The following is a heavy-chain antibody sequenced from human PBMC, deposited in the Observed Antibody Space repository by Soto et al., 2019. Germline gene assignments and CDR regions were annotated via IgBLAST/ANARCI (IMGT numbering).Heavy chain of an antibody. V-gene: IGHV3-30*04. J-gene: IGHJ4*02. CDR1: GFTFSSYA. Sequence: QVQLVESGGGVVQPGRSLRLSCAASGFTFSSYAMHWVRQAPGTGLEWVAVISYDGRDKYYPDSVKGRFTSSRDNSKNTLYLKMNSLRAEDTAVYYCARSAGGSYPQYDYWGQGTLVTVSS. CDR2: ISYDGRDK. CDR3: ARSAGGSYPQYDY. D-gene: IGHD1-26*01.